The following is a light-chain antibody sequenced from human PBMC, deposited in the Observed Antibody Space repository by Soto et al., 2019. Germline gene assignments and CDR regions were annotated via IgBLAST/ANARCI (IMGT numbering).Light chain of an antibody. CDR1: QSISSS. J-gene: IGKJ5*01. CDR2: GVS. CDR3: QQSYTAPSIT. V-gene: IGKV1-39*01. Sequence: DIQMTQSPSSLSAPVGDKVTITCRASQSISSSLNWYQQKSGKAPNLLIYGVSRLQGGVPSRFSGSGSGTDFTLSISSPQPEDFATYYCQQSYTAPSITFGQGTRLEIK.